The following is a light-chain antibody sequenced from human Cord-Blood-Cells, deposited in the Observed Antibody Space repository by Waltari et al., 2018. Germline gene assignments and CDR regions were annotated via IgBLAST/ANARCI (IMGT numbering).Light chain of an antibody. J-gene: IGKJ3*01. CDR1: QSVSSY. V-gene: IGKV3-11*01. Sequence: EIVLTQSPATLSLSPGERATLSCRASQSVSSYLAWYQQKPGQAPRLLIYDASNRATGIPARFSGSGSGTDFTLTISSLEPEDFAVYCCQQRSNWQVTFGPGTKVDIK. CDR2: DAS. CDR3: QQRSNWQVT.